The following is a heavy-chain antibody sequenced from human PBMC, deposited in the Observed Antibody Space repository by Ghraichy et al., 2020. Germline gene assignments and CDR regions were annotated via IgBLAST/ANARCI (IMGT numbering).Heavy chain of an antibody. CDR2: ISGSADTT. V-gene: IGHV3-23*01. CDR3: AWHSRWSDFDC. J-gene: IGHJ4*02. D-gene: IGHD4-23*01. CDR1: GFTFNNYA. Sequence: GALRLSCAASGFTFNNYAMSWVRQAPGKGLEWVSAISGSADTTYYANSVRGRFTISRDNSKHSVYLQMNSLRAEDTAVYYCAWHSRWSDFDCWGQGTLVTVSS.